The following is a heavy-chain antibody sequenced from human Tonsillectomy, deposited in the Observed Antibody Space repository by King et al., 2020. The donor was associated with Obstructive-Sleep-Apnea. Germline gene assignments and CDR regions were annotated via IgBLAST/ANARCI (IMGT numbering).Heavy chain of an antibody. V-gene: IGHV3-43*01. Sequence: VQLVESGGVVVQPGGSLRLSCAASGFTVDDYTIHWVRQAPEKGLEWVSLISWDGGSTYYADSVKGRFTISRDNSKNSLYLQMNSLRTDDTALYYCVLGLWTGYYAPFDYWGQGTLVTVSS. J-gene: IGHJ4*02. CDR1: GFTVDDYT. D-gene: IGHD3/OR15-3a*01. CDR2: ISWDGGST. CDR3: VLGLWTGYYAPFDY.